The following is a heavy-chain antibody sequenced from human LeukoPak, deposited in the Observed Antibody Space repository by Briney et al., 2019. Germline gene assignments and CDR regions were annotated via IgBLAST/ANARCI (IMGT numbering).Heavy chain of an antibody. D-gene: IGHD6-13*01. CDR2: INAGNGNT. V-gene: IGHV1-3*01. CDR3: AWIIAAAADDAFDI. J-gene: IGHJ3*02. Sequence: ASVKVSCKASGYTFTSYAMHWVRQAPGQRLEWMGWINAGNGNTKYSQKFQGRVTITRDTSASTAYMELSSLRSEDTAVYYCAWIIAAAADDAFDIWGQGTVVTVSS. CDR1: GYTFTSYA.